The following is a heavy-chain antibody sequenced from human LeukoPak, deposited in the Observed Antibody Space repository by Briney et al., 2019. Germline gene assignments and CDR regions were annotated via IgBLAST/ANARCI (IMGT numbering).Heavy chain of an antibody. J-gene: IGHJ2*01. CDR1: GFIFSRYS. V-gene: IGHV3-21*01. CDR3: AREQLPERYFDL. D-gene: IGHD1-1*01. Sequence: GGSLRLSCAASGFIFSRYSMNWVRQAPGKGLEWVSSISSSTTDIDYADSMKGRFTISRDNTENSLFLQMNSLRAEDTAVYYCAREQLPERYFDLWGRGTLVTVSS. CDR2: ISSSTTDI.